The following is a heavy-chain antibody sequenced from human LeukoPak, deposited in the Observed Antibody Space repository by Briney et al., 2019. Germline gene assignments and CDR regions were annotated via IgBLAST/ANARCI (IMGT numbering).Heavy chain of an antibody. D-gene: IGHD3-22*01. CDR1: GDSISSGDYY. J-gene: IGHJ3*02. CDR3: ARGPYSYDSSGAFDI. V-gene: IGHV4-61*02. Sequence: SETLSLTCTVSGDSISSGDYYRSWIRQPAGKGLEWIGRISSSGSTNYNPSLKSRVTISVDTSKNQFSLKLSSATAADTAVYFCARGPYSYDSSGAFDIWGQGTMVTVSS. CDR2: ISSSGST.